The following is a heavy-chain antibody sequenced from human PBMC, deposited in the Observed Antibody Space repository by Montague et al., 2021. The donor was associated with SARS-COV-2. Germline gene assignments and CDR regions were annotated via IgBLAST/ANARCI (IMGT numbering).Heavy chain of an antibody. D-gene: IGHD2-2*02. CDR3: ASLTLGSCSSTSCYSDWFDP. J-gene: IGHJ5*02. Sequence: SETLSLTCAVYGGSFSGYYWSWIRQPPGKGLEWIGEINHSGSTNYNPSLKSRVTISVDTSKNQFSLKLSSVTAADTAVYYCASLTLGSCSSTSCYSDWFDPWGQGTLVTVPS. CDR2: INHSGST. CDR1: GGSFSGYY. V-gene: IGHV4-34*01.